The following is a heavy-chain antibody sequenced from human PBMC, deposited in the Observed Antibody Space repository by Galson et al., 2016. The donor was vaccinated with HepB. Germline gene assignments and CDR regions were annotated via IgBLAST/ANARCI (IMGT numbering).Heavy chain of an antibody. V-gene: IGHV3-15*01. D-gene: IGHD2-2*01. CDR3: TTLIPIDVHADY. CDR1: GFPLKDAW. CDR2: IRTKSEGGTT. Sequence: SLRLSCAASGFPLKDAWMSWVRQAPGKGLEWIGLIRTKSEGGTTHYSASLKGRFTISRDDSENTLHLQMNSLQTEDTAVYYCTTLIPIDVHADYWGQGTLVTVSS. J-gene: IGHJ4*02.